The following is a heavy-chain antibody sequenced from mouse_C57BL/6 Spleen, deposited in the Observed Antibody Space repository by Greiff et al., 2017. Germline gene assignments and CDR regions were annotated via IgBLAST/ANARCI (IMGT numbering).Heavy chain of an antibody. CDR2: INPSTGGT. CDR3: ARSFYYDYDDYAMDY. CDR1: GYSFTGYY. J-gene: IGHJ4*01. V-gene: IGHV1-42*01. D-gene: IGHD2-4*01. Sequence: EVQLKESGPELVKPGASVKISCKASGYSFTGYYMNWVKQSPEKSLEWIGEINPSTGGTTYNQKFKAKATLTVDKSSSTAYMQLKSLTSEDSAVYYCARSFYYDYDDYAMDYWGQGTSVTVSS.